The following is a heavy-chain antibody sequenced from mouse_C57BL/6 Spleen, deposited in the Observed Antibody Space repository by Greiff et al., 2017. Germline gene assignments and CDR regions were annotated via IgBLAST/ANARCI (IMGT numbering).Heavy chain of an antibody. CDR3: AEGTAQAAFAY. J-gene: IGHJ3*01. Sequence: QVQLQQSGAELARPGASVKMSCKASGYTFTSYTMHWVKQRPGQGLEWIGYINPSSGYTKYNQKFKDKATLTADKSSSTAYMQLSSLTSEDSAVYYGAEGTAQAAFAYWGQGTLVTVSA. CDR2: INPSSGYT. D-gene: IGHD3-2*02. V-gene: IGHV1-4*01. CDR1: GYTFTSYT.